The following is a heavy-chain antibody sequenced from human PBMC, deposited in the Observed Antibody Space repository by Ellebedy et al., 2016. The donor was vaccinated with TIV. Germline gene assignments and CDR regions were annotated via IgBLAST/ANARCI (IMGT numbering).Heavy chain of an antibody. CDR3: ASESPSLDPSIAIYYYDTSGYYEH. D-gene: IGHD3-22*01. CDR1: GYTFNSYA. CDR2: IIGGNGST. Sequence: AASVKVSCKASGYTFNSYAVHWVRQAPGQRLEWMGWIIGGNGSTKYSPNFQGRLTIISDTSPNTAYMELSSLRSEDTAVYYCASESPSLDPSIAIYYYDTSGYYEHWGQGTLVTVSS. J-gene: IGHJ4*02. V-gene: IGHV1-3*01.